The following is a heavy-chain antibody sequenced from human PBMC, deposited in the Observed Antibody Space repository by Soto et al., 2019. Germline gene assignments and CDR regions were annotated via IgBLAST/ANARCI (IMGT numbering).Heavy chain of an antibody. Sequence: ASVKVSCKASGYTFTSYDIKWVRQATGQGLEWMGWTNPNSGNTGYAQKFQGRVTMTRNTSISTAYMELSSLRSEDTAVYYCARGRSKTGTTSPLGYWGQGTLVTVSS. CDR1: GYTFTSYD. CDR2: TNPNSGNT. J-gene: IGHJ4*02. V-gene: IGHV1-8*01. CDR3: ARGRSKTGTTSPLGY. D-gene: IGHD1-7*01.